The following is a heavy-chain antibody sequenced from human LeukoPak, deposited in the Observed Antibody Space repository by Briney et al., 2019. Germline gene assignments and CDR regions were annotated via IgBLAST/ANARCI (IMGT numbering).Heavy chain of an antibody. J-gene: IGHJ6*03. V-gene: IGHV1-2*02. CDR1: GYTFTRYY. CDR3: ARAGGYCSGGSCYTYMDV. Sequence: ASGKVSCKASGYTFTRYYMHGVRQAPGQGVEWMGWINPKSGGTNYEQKFQGRGTMPSDTSISTAYIDLSSLTSDDTAVYFCARAGGYCSGGSCYTYMDVWGKGTTVTISS. D-gene: IGHD2-15*01. CDR2: INPKSGGT.